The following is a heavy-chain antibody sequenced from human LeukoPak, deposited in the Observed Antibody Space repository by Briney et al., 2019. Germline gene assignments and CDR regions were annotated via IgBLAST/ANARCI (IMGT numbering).Heavy chain of an antibody. CDR2: IYHSGST. CDR3: ARERGYSYGYPKKGYYYYMDV. V-gene: IGHV4-4*02. CDR1: GGSISSSNW. D-gene: IGHD5-18*01. Sequence: SGTLSLTCAVSGGSISSSNWWSWVCQPPGKGLEWIGEIYHSGSTNYNPSLKSRVTISVDTSKNQFSLKLSSVTAADTAVYYCARERGYSYGYPKKGYYYYMDVWGKGTTVTVSS. J-gene: IGHJ6*03.